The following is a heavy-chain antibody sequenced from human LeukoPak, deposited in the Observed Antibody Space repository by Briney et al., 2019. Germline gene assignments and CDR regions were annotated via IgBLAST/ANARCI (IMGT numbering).Heavy chain of an antibody. J-gene: IGHJ4*02. CDR1: GFTFSSYA. Sequence: GGSLRLSCAASGFTFSSYAMSWVRQAPGKGLEWVSLTSGSGDTTYYADSVKGRFTISRVNSKNTLDLQMNSLRAEDTAVYYCAKVGAYYYDTSAYYPPHFDYWGQGTLVTVSS. V-gene: IGHV3-23*01. CDR3: AKVGAYYYDTSAYYPPHFDY. CDR2: TSGSGDTT. D-gene: IGHD3-22*01.